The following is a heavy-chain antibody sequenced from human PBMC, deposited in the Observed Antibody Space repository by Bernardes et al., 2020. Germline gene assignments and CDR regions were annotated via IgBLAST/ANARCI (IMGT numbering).Heavy chain of an antibody. CDR2: ISSSSSTI. CDR3: ARDGTAGSSWSGLGY. J-gene: IGHJ4*02. V-gene: IGHV3-11*04. D-gene: IGHD6-13*01. CDR1: GFTFSDYY. Sequence: GGSLRLSCAASGFTFSDYYMSWIRQAPGKGLEWVSYISSSSSTIYYADSVKGRFTISRDNAKNSLYLQMNSLRDEDTAVYYCARDGTAGSSWSGLGYWGQGTLVTVSS.